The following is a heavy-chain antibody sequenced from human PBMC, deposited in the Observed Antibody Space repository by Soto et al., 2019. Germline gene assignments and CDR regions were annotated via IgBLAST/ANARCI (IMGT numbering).Heavy chain of an antibody. D-gene: IGHD1-7*01. J-gene: IGHJ4*02. V-gene: IGHV4-59*01. CDR3: ARDLAGTTTL. Sequence: PSETLSLTCTVSGGSISSYYWSWIRQPPGKGLEWIGYIYYSGSTNYNPSLKSRVTISVDTSKNQFSLKLSFVTAADTAVYYCARDLAGTTTLRGQGTLVTVSS. CDR2: IYYSGST. CDR1: GGSISSYY.